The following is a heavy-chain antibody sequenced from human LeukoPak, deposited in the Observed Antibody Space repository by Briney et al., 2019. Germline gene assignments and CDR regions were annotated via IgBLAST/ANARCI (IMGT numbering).Heavy chain of an antibody. Sequence: ASVEVSCKASGYTFTGYYIHWVRQAPGQGLEWMGWINPNSGGTNYAQRFQGRVTMTRDTSISTAYMELSRLRSDDTAVYYCARELGTTSIHWFDPWGQGTLVTVSS. D-gene: IGHD2-2*01. CDR2: INPNSGGT. J-gene: IGHJ5*02. CDR1: GYTFTGYY. V-gene: IGHV1-2*02. CDR3: ARELGTTSIHWFDP.